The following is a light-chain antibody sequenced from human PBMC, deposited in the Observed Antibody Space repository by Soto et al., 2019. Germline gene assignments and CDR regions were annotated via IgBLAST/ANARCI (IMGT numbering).Light chain of an antibody. V-gene: IGLV2-11*01. CDR2: AVT. CDR1: SSDVGGYNS. Sequence: QSALTQPRLVSGSPGQSVTISCTGTSSDVGGYNSVSWYQQHPGKAPKLMIYAVTKRPSGVPARFSGSKSGNTASLTISGLQAEDEANYYCCSYAGTYTFVFGTGTKVTVL. J-gene: IGLJ1*01. CDR3: CSYAGTYTFV.